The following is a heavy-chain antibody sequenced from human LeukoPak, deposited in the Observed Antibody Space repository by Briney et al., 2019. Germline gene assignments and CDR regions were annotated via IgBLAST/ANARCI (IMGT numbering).Heavy chain of an antibody. V-gene: IGHV3-30-3*01. CDR1: GFTFSSYA. J-gene: IGHJ4*02. CDR3: ASLWAIAVAGTGFDY. CDR2: ISYDGSNK. Sequence: GGSLRLSCAASGFTFSSYAMHWVRQAPGKGLEWVAVISYDGSNKYYADSVKGRFTISRDNSKNTLYLQMNSLRAEDTAVYYCASLWAIAVAGTGFDYWGQGTLVTVSS. D-gene: IGHD6-19*01.